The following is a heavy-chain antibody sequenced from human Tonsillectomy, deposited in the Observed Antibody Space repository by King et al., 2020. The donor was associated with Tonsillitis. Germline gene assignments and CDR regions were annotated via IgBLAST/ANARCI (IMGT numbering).Heavy chain of an antibody. Sequence: QLVQSGAEVKKPGESLKISCKGSGYNFISYWIGWVRQMPGKGLEWMGIIYPGDSDTTYSPSFQGQFTISVEKSISTAYLQGSSLRASDTAMYYCARLGIAVLEGAFDIWGQGTMVTVSS. D-gene: IGHD6-19*01. J-gene: IGHJ3*02. V-gene: IGHV5-51*01. CDR1: GYNFISYW. CDR3: ARLGIAVLEGAFDI. CDR2: IYPGDSDT.